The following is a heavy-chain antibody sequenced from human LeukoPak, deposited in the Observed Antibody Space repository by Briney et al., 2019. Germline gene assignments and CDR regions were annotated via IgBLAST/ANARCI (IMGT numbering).Heavy chain of an antibody. Sequence: EGSLRLSCAASGFTVSSNYMNWVRQAPGKGLEWVSVLYRGGSTYYADSVKGRFTISRDTSKNTVYLQMNSLRAEDTAVYYCARGGARQQLVENYFDHWGQGTLVTVSS. CDR1: GFTVSSNY. V-gene: IGHV3-53*01. CDR2: LYRGGST. D-gene: IGHD6-13*01. J-gene: IGHJ4*02. CDR3: ARGGARQQLVENYFDH.